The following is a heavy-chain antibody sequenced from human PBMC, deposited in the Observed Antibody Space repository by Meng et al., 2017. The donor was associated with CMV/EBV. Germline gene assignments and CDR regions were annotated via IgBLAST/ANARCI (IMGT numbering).Heavy chain of an antibody. V-gene: IGHV4-34*01. Sequence: QVKLQQWGAGPLKPSETLALTCAVYGGSFSGYYWSWIRQPPGKGLEWIGEINHSGSTNYNPSLKSRVTISVDTSKNQFSLKLSSVTAADTAVYYCARGVGGWFDPWGQGTLVTVSS. CDR1: GGSFSGYY. CDR3: ARGVGGWFDP. CDR2: INHSGST. J-gene: IGHJ5*02. D-gene: IGHD1-26*01.